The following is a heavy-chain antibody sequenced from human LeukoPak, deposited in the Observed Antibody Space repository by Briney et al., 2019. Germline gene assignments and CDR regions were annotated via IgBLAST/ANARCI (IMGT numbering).Heavy chain of an antibody. CDR3: ARVTRYYFDY. J-gene: IGHJ4*02. Sequence: VKPSETLSLTCTVSGASISSYYWSWIRQPPGKGLEWIGYIYYSGSTNYNPSLKTRVTISVDTSKNQFSLKLSSVTAADTAVYYCARVTRYYFDYWGQGTLVTVSS. D-gene: IGHD2-2*01. CDR2: IYYSGST. CDR1: GASISSYY. V-gene: IGHV4-59*01.